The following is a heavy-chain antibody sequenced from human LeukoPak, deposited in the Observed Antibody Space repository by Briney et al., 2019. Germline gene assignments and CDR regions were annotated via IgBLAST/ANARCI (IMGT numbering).Heavy chain of an antibody. CDR3: ARGYYSNYVGDFDY. CDR2: INHSGST. Sequence: NPSETLSLTCTVSGGSISSSSYYWGWIRQPPGKGLEWIGEINHSGSTNYNPSLKSRVTISVDTSKNQFSLKLSSVTAADTAVYYCARGYYSNYVGDFDYWGQGTLVTVSS. CDR1: GGSISSSSYY. D-gene: IGHD4-11*01. V-gene: IGHV4-39*07. J-gene: IGHJ4*02.